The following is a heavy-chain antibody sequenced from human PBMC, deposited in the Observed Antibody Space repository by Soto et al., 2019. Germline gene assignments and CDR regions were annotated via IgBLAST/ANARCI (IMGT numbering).Heavy chain of an antibody. V-gene: IGHV3-9*01. J-gene: IGHJ6*02. Sequence: GGSLRLSCAASGFTFDDYAMHWVRQAPGKGLEWVSGISWNSGSIGYADSVKGRFTISRDNAKNSLYLQMNSLRAEDTALYYCAKDIGGYDFWSGSQFYYYYGMDVWGQGTTVTVSS. CDR2: ISWNSGSI. CDR1: GFTFDDYA. CDR3: AKDIGGYDFWSGSQFYYYYGMDV. D-gene: IGHD3-3*01.